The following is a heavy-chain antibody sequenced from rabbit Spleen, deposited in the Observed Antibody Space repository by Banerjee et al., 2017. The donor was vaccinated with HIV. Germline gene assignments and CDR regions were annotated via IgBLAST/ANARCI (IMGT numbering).Heavy chain of an antibody. J-gene: IGHJ4*01. CDR1: GFSFSNSYY. Sequence: EQLEESGGGLVKPEGSLTLTCTASGFSFSNSYYMCWVRQAPGKGLEWIACIYGGSSGSTYHASWAKGRFTISKTSSTTVTLQMTSLTAADTATYFCARDLYASTKAYWSFNLWGPGTLVTVS. CDR3: ARDLYASTKAYWSFNL. V-gene: IGHV1S45*01. D-gene: IGHD1-1*01. CDR2: IYGGSSGST.